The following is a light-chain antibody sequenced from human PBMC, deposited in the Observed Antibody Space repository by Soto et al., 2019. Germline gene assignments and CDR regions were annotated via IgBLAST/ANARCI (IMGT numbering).Light chain of an antibody. CDR1: QDISNY. V-gene: IGKV1-33*01. Sequence: DIQMTQSPSSLSASVGDRVTITCQASQDISNYLNWYQQKPGKAPKLLIYDASNLETGVPSRFSGSGSGTDFTFTISSLQPEDIATYHCQQYDNLPVTFGQGTKVEIK. J-gene: IGKJ1*01. CDR2: DAS. CDR3: QQYDNLPVT.